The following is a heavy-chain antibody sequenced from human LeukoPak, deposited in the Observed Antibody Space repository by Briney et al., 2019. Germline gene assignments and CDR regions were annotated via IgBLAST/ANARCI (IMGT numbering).Heavy chain of an antibody. D-gene: IGHD3-22*01. Sequence: GESLKISCEGSGYSFSNYWLGWVRQMPGKGPEWMGIIYPGDSDTRYSPSFQGQVTISADKSISTAYLQWSSLKASDTAMYYCARVDYYDRSGYFGYWGQGTQVTVSS. CDR1: GYSFSNYW. V-gene: IGHV5-51*01. CDR3: ARVDYYDRSGYFGY. J-gene: IGHJ4*02. CDR2: IYPGDSDT.